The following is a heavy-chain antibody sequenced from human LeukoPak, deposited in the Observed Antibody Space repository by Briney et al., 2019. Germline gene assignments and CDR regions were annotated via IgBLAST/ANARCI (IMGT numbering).Heavy chain of an antibody. D-gene: IGHD5-18*01. CDR2: VSYDGRNE. CDR1: GFKFTNYA. CDR3: ARGRGYSYGYGYYGMDV. Sequence: TGGSLRLSCGASGFKFTNYAMHWVRQAPGKGLEWVAVVSYDGRNEYYADSVKGRFTISRDNAKNTLYLQMNSLRAEDTAVYYCARGRGYSYGYGYYGMDVWGQGTTVTVSS. J-gene: IGHJ6*02. V-gene: IGHV3-30*04.